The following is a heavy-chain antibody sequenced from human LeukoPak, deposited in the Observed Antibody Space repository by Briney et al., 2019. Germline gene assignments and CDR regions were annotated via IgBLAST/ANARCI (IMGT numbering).Heavy chain of an antibody. CDR2: IYYSGST. Sequence: SETLSLTCTVPGGSISSSSYYWGWIRQPPGKGLEWIGSIYYSGSTYYNPSLKSRVTISVDTSKNQFSLKLSSVTAADTAVYYCARVDYYDSSGYFRKRRYYFDYWGQGTLVTVSS. D-gene: IGHD3-22*01. V-gene: IGHV4-39*07. J-gene: IGHJ4*02. CDR1: GGSISSSSYY. CDR3: ARVDYYDSSGYFRKRRYYFDY.